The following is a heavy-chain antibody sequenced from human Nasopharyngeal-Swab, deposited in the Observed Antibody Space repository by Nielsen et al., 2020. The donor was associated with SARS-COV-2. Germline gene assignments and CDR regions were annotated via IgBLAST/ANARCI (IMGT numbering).Heavy chain of an antibody. J-gene: IGHJ6*02. Sequence: WIRHPQGKGLEWIGYIYYSGGTYYNPSLKSRVTISVDTSKNQFSLKLSSVTAADTAVYYCARDSGVAGTKYYYYGMDVWGQGTTVTVSS. CDR2: IYYSGGT. V-gene: IGHV4-30-4*01. CDR3: ARDSGVAGTKYYYYGMDV. D-gene: IGHD6-19*01.